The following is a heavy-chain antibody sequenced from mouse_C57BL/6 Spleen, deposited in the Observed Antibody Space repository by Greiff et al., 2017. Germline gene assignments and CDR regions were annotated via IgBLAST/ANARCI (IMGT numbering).Heavy chain of an antibody. Sequence: VQLQQSGAELVRPGASVTLSCKASGYTFTDYEMHWVKQTPVHGLEWIGAIDPETGGTAYNQKFKGKAILTADKSSSTAYMELRSLTAEDSAVYYCTREEDVYYFDYWGQGTTLTVSS. J-gene: IGHJ2*01. V-gene: IGHV1-15*01. CDR3: TREEDVYYFDY. CDR2: IDPETGGT. CDR1: GYTFTDYE.